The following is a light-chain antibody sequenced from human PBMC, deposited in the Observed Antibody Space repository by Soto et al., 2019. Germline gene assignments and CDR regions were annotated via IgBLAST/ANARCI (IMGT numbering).Light chain of an antibody. V-gene: IGKV3-15*01. CDR3: QQYNNWPPLI. J-gene: IGKJ5*01. CDR1: QSVSSN. Sequence: EIVMTQSPATLSVSPGERATVSCRASQSVSSNLAWYQQKPGQAPRLLIYGASTRATGIPARFSGSGSGTEFTLTISSLQSEDFAVYYCQQYNNWPPLIFGQGTRLEI. CDR2: GAS.